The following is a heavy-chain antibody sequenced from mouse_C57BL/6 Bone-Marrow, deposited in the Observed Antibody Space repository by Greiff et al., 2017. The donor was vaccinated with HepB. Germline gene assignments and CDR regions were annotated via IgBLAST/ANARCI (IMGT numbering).Heavy chain of an antibody. J-gene: IGHJ1*03. CDR3: TTVGYYYGGYFDV. CDR2: IDPENGDT. D-gene: IGHD1-1*01. Sequence: EVQLQQSGAELVRPGASVKLSCTASGFNIKDDYMHWVKQRPEQGLEWIGWIDPENGDTEYASKFQGKATITADTSSNTAYLQLSSLTSEDTAVYYCTTVGYYYGGYFDVWGTGTTVTVSS. V-gene: IGHV14-4*01. CDR1: GFNIKDDY.